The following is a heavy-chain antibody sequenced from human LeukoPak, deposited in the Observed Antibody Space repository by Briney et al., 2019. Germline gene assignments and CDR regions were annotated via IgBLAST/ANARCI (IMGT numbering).Heavy chain of an antibody. J-gene: IGHJ5*02. CDR1: GFTFSDYY. D-gene: IGHD6-6*01. Sequence: GGSLRLSCAASGFTFSDYYMSWIRQAPGKGLEWVSYISSSGTTIYYADSVKGRLTISRDNDKNLLYLQMNSLRAEDTAVYYCAREYSSSSSLRIDPWGQGTLVTVSS. CDR3: AREYSSSSSLRIDP. CDR2: ISSSGTTI. V-gene: IGHV3-11*01.